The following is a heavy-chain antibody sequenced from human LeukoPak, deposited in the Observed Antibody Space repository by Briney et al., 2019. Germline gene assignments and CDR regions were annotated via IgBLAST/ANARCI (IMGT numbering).Heavy chain of an antibody. CDR2: ISISSSYI. V-gene: IGHV3-21*01. CDR1: GFTFSTYT. CDR3: AREGMVYAGHFDY. J-gene: IGHJ4*02. Sequence: PGGSLRLSCAASGFTFSTYTMHWVRQAPGKGLEWGSSISISSSYIYYTDSVKGRYAISRDNAQNSLHLQMSSLRVEDTAVYYCAREGMVYAGHFDYWGQGTLVPVSS. D-gene: IGHD2-8*01.